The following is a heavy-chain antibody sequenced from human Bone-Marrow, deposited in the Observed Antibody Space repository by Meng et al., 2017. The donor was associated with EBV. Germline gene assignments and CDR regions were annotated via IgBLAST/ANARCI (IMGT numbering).Heavy chain of an antibody. CDR1: GGSFRGYY. V-gene: IGHV4-34*01. CDR2: INHSGST. D-gene: IGHD2-2*01. J-gene: IGHJ2*01. CDR3: ARVWGPAAMPRRLGWYFDV. Sequence: QGPLRRWGAGLLKPSGPLSPTLAVDGGSFRGYYWSWIRQPPGKGLEWIGEINHSGSTNYNPSLKSRVTILVDTSKNQFSLKLSSVTAADTAVYYCARVWGPAAMPRRLGWYFDVWGRGTLVTVSS.